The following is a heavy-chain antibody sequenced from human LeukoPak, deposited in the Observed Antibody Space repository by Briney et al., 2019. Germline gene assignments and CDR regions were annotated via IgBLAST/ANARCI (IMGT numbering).Heavy chain of an antibody. CDR3: ARENYCTNGVCWAFDP. Sequence: SETLSLTCTVSGGSISSSDYYWGWIRQPPGKGLEWIGNIYYTGSSSYNSSLKSRVTTSVDTSKNQFSLQLSSVTAADTAVYYCARENYCTNGVCWAFDPWGQGTLVTVSS. J-gene: IGHJ5*02. CDR1: GGSISSSDYY. D-gene: IGHD2-8*01. CDR2: IYYTGSS. V-gene: IGHV4-39*07.